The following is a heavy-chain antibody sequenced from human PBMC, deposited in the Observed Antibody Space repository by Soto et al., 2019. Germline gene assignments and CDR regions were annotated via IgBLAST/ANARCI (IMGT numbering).Heavy chain of an antibody. D-gene: IGHD3-22*01. CDR3: ARGEYYYASSGYISDAFDI. V-gene: IGHV1-18*01. CDR2: ISAYNGNT. Sequence: QVQLVQSGAEVKKPGASVKVSCKASGYTFTSYGISWVRQAPGQGLEWMGWISAYNGNTNYAQKLQGRVTMTTDTTKSTAYMELRSLRSDDTAVYYCARGEYYYASSGYISDAFDIWGQGTMVTVSS. J-gene: IGHJ3*02. CDR1: GYTFTSYG.